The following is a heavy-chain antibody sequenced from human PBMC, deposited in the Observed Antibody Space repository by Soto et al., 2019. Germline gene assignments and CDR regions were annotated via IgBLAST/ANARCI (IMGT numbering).Heavy chain of an antibody. CDR1: GFSLSNARMG. D-gene: IGHD5-12*01. J-gene: IGHJ6*02. Sequence: QVTLKESGPVLVKPTETLTLTCTVSGFSLSNARMGVSWIRQPPGKALEWLAHIFSNDEKSYSTSLKSRLTISKDTSKSQVVLTMTNMDPVDTATYYWSKWLRSVGGMDVWGQGTTVTVSS. V-gene: IGHV2-26*01. CDR2: IFSNDEK. CDR3: SKWLRSVGGMDV.